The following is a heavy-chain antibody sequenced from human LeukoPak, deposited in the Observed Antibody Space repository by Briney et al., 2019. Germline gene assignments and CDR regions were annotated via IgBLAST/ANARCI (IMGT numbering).Heavy chain of an antibody. CDR1: GGTFSSYA. Sequence: SVKVSCKASGGTFSSYAISWVRQAPGQGLEWLGRIILNLGIANYAQKFQGRVTITADKSTSTAYMELSSLRSEDTAVYYCARDVVDCSSTSCYGSSDPWGQGTLVTVSS. CDR3: ARDVVDCSSTSCYGSSDP. J-gene: IGHJ5*02. D-gene: IGHD2-2*01. V-gene: IGHV1-69*04. CDR2: IILNLGIA.